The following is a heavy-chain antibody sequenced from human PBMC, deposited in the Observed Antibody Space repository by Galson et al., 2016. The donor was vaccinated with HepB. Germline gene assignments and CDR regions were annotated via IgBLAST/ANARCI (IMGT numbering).Heavy chain of an antibody. Sequence: VRQAPGKGLEWMGGFDPEDGETIYAQKFQGRVTMTEDTSTDTAYMELSGLKSEDTAVYSCATRQYYYASSGYDSYYFDDWGQGTLVTVSS. D-gene: IGHD3-22*01. CDR3: ATRQYYYASSGYDSYYFDD. V-gene: IGHV1-24*01. CDR2: FDPEDGET. J-gene: IGHJ4*02.